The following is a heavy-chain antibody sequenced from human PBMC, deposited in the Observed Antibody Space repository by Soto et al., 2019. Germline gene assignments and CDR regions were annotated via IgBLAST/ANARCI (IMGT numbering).Heavy chain of an antibody. Sequence: SETLSLTCTVSGGSISSGDYYWSWIRQPPGKGLEWIGYIYYSGSTYYNPSLKSRVTISVDTSKNQFSLKLSSVTAADTAVYYCASVLEWSTSGAFDIWGQGTMVTVSS. D-gene: IGHD3-3*01. CDR2: IYYSGST. CDR1: GGSISSGDYY. V-gene: IGHV4-30-4*01. CDR3: ASVLEWSTSGAFDI. J-gene: IGHJ3*02.